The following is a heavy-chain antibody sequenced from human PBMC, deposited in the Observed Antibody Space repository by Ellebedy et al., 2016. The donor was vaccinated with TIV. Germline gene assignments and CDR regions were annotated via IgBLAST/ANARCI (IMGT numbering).Heavy chain of an antibody. Sequence: MPSETLSLTCAVYGGSFSGYSWSWIRQPPGKGLEWIGEINHRGSTRYNPSLRSRVTISIDTSKHQFSLRLNSVTAADTAVYYCARDNYQDVDLDHWYFDLWGRGTLVTVSS. CDR2: INHRGST. CDR3: ARDNYQDVDLDHWYFDL. J-gene: IGHJ2*01. V-gene: IGHV4-34*01. D-gene: IGHD4-11*01. CDR1: GGSFSGYS.